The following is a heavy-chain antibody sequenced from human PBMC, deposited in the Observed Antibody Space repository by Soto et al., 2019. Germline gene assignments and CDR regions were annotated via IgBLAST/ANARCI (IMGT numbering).Heavy chain of an antibody. CDR3: AREYPSVAFDY. J-gene: IGHJ4*02. Sequence: QVQLVESGGGVVQPGRSLRLSCAASGFTFSSYGMHWVRQAPGKGLEWVAVIWYDGSNKYYADSVKGRFTISRDNSKNTLYLQMNSLRAEDTAVYYCAREYPSVAFDYWGQGTLVAVSS. CDR1: GFTFSSYG. D-gene: IGHD6-19*01. CDR2: IWYDGSNK. V-gene: IGHV3-33*01.